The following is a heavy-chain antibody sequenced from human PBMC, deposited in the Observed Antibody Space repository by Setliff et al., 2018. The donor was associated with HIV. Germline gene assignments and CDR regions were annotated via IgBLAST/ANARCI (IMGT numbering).Heavy chain of an antibody. J-gene: IGHJ4*02. CDR2: ISTSGST. D-gene: IGHD3-10*01. CDR1: GGSINNFY. CDR3: ARLSLSLVRGIINSGDRFFDY. V-gene: IGHV4-4*09. Sequence: PSETLSLTCTVSGGSINNFYWSWIRQPPGKGLEWIGYISTSGSTKYNPSLKSRVTILVDPSNNQFSLRLSSVTAADTAVYYCARLSLSLVRGIINSGDRFFDYWGQGTLVTVSS.